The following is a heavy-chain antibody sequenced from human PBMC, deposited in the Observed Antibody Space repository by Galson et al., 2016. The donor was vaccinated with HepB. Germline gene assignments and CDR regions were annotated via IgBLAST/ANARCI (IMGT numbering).Heavy chain of an antibody. Sequence: SLRLSCAASGFPFSSYAMSWVRQAPGKGLAWVSTISGAGTASYAYSVKGRFTISRDNSKNTLDLQMDSLRVEDTAHYFCFRVPRYYADYSSGVGDCWGQGTLLTVSS. CDR3: FRVPRYYADYSSGVGDC. CDR2: ISGAGTA. D-gene: IGHD4-17*01. CDR1: GFPFSSYA. J-gene: IGHJ4*02. V-gene: IGHV3-23*01.